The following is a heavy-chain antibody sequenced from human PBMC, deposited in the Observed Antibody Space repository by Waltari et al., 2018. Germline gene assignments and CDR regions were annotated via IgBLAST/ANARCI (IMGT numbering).Heavy chain of an antibody. J-gene: IGHJ4*02. CDR1: GYSISSGYY. V-gene: IGHV4-38-2*01. CDR2: IYHSGST. D-gene: IGHD3-22*01. Sequence: QVQLQESGPGLVKPSETLSLTCAVSGYSISSGYYWGWIRQPPGKGLEWIGSIYHSGSTYYTPSLKSRVTISVDTSKNQFSLKLSSVTAADTAVYYCARQGGDYYDSSGLFDYWGQGTLVTVSS. CDR3: ARQGGDYYDSSGLFDY.